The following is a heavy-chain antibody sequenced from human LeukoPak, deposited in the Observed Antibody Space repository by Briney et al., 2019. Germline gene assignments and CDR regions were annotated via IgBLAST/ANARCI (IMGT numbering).Heavy chain of an antibody. CDR2: IRYDGSNK. V-gene: IGHV3-30*02. CDR1: GFTFSSYG. Sequence: GGSLRLSCAASGFTFSSYGMHWVRQAPGKGLEWVAFIRYDGSNKYYADSVKGRFTISRDNSKNTLYLQMNSLRAEDTAVYFCARADCESGGNCHHFNYWGQGTLVTVSS. CDR3: ARADCESGGNCHHFNY. J-gene: IGHJ4*02. D-gene: IGHD2-15*01.